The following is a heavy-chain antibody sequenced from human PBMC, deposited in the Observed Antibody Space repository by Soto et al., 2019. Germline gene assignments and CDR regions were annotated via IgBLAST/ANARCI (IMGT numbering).Heavy chain of an antibody. D-gene: IGHD3-3*01. J-gene: IGHJ6*02. V-gene: IGHV1-46*01. CDR2: INPSGGSP. CDR3: ARDPPSGYYNNRYYYYGMDV. Sequence: QVQLVQSGAEVKKPGASVKVSCKASGYTFTSYYMHWVRQAPGQGLEWMGIINPSGGSPSYAQKFQGRVTRTRDTSTSTVYMELSSLRSEDTAVYYCARDPPSGYYNNRYYYYGMDVWGQGTTVTVSS. CDR1: GYTFTSYY.